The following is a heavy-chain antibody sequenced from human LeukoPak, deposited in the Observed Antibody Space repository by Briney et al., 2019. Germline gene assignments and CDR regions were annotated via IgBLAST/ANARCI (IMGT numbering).Heavy chain of an antibody. D-gene: IGHD3-10*01. CDR2: INPSGSST. Sequence: ASVKVSCKASGYTFTSYGISWVRQAPGQGLEWMGLINPSGSSTLYAQKFQGRVTMTRDMSTTTDYMELSSLRSEDTAVYYCARVGGHWGQGTLVTVSS. CDR1: GYTFTSYG. V-gene: IGHV1-46*01. CDR3: ARVGGH. J-gene: IGHJ4*02.